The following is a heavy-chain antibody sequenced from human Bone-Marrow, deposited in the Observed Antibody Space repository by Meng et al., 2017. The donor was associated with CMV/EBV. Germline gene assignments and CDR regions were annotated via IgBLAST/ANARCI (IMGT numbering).Heavy chain of an antibody. J-gene: IGHJ6*02. CDR1: GYTFTSYD. D-gene: IGHD3-3*01. CDR3: ARSPKSIIILGVVIEVGGRLGPGAMDV. CDR2: MNPNSGNT. V-gene: IGHV1-8*01. Sequence: ASVKVSCKTSGYTFTSYDIHWVRQATGQGLEWMGWMNPNSGNTGYAPKFQGRVTIARNTSISTAYMELSSLRSEDTAVYYCARSPKSIIILGVVIEVGGRLGPGAMDVWGQGTTVTFSS.